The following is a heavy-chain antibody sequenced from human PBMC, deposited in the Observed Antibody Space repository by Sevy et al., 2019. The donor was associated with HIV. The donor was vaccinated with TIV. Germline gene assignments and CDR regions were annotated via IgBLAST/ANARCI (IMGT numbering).Heavy chain of an antibody. V-gene: IGHV4-59*08. CDR1: GGSITSLY. CDR3: AGENAWGRGYS. Sequence: SETLSLTCTVSGGSITSLYWNWIRQPPGKGLEWLAIIYYNGHFNYNPSLKSRVTLSLDTSKNLFSLRLSSVTAADTAMYYCAGENAWGRGYSWVQGTLVTISS. J-gene: IGHJ4*02. D-gene: IGHD1-26*01. CDR2: IYYNGHF.